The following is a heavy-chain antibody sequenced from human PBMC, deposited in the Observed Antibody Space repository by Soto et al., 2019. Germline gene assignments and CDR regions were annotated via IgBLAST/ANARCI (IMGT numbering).Heavy chain of an antibody. Sequence: ASVKVACKASGFSFTGYYIHWLRQAPGQGLEWMGWINPNSGGTNYAQKFQGWVTMTRETSISTAYMELSRPRSDDTAVYYCARGGYYDSSGRLFKVYYYGMDVGGQGTTVTV. CDR3: ARGGYYDSSGRLFKVYYYGMDV. CDR1: GFSFTGYY. J-gene: IGHJ6*02. D-gene: IGHD3-22*01. V-gene: IGHV1-2*04. CDR2: INPNSGGT.